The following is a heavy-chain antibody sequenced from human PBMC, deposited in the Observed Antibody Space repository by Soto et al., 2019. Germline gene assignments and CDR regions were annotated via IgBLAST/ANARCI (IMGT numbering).Heavy chain of an antibody. CDR2: MNPESGNT. CDR1: GYTFINYD. D-gene: IGHD2-8*01. CDR3: ARRRGSNGWFDL. Sequence: QVQLVQSGAEVKKPGASVKVSYVASGYTFINYDMNWVRQATGQGLEWVGWMNPESGNTGYAQNFQGRVTMTGNTSMSSVYMELSSLTSEDTAVYYCARRRGSNGWFDLWGQGTLVTVSS. J-gene: IGHJ5*02. V-gene: IGHV1-8*01.